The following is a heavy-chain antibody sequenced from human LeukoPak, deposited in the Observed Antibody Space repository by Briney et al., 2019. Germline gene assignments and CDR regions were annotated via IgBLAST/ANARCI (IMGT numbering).Heavy chain of an antibody. D-gene: IGHD3-22*01. J-gene: IGHJ4*02. CDR1: GGSLSGYY. CDR3: ARRKRSYDSSGYAHLFDY. Sequence: PSETLSLTCAVYGGSLSGYYWSWIRQPPGKGLEWIGEINHSGSTNYNPSLKSRVTMSVDTSKNQFSLKLSSVTAADTAVYYCARRKRSYDSSGYAHLFDYWGQGTLVTVSS. V-gene: IGHV4-34*01. CDR2: INHSGST.